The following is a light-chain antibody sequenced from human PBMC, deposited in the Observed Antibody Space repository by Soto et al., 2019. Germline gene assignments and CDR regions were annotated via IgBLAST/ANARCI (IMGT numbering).Light chain of an antibody. CDR2: GAS. Sequence: EIVLTQSPDTLSLSPGERATLSCRASQSISSTQLVWYQQKPGQAPTLLIFGASSRATGIPARFSGSGSGTEFTLTISGLQSEDFGLYYCQQYNNWQTFGQGTKVDIK. J-gene: IGKJ1*01. CDR3: QQYNNWQT. CDR1: QSISST. V-gene: IGKV3D-15*01.